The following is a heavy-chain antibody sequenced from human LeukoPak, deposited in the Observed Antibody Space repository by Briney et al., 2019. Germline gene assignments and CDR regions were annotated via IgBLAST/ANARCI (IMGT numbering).Heavy chain of an antibody. D-gene: IGHD5-18*01. J-gene: IGHJ5*02. V-gene: IGHV3-30*02. Sequence: PGGSLRLSCAASGFTFSSYGMHWVRQAPGKGLEWVAFIRYDGSNKYYADSVKGRFTISRDNSKNTLYLQMNSLRAEDTAVYYCAKVALLDTAMGNWFDPWGQGTLVTVSS. CDR1: GFTFSSYG. CDR3: AKVALLDTAMGNWFDP. CDR2: IRYDGSNK.